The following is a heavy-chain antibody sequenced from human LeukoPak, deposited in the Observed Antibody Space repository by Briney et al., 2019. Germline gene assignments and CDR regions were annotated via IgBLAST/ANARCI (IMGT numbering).Heavy chain of an antibody. J-gene: IGHJ4*02. V-gene: IGHV5-51*01. CDR3: ARHGAGWYVDY. Sequence: GESLKISCKGSGYSFTNYWIGWVRQMPGKGLEWMGIIYPGGSDTRYSPSFQGQVTISADKSISTASLQWSSLKASDTAIYYCARHGAGWYVDYWGQGTLVTVSS. CDR2: IYPGGSDT. CDR1: GYSFTNYW. D-gene: IGHD4/OR15-4a*01.